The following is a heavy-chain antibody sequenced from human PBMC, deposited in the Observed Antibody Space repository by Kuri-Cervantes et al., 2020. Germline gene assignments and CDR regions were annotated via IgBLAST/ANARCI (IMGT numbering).Heavy chain of an antibody. V-gene: IGHV1-69*06. Sequence: SVNVSCKGSGCTFSSYAISGVRQAPGQGLEWMGGIITIFGTANYAQKFQGRDTITAAKSTSTAYMELSSLRSEDTAVYYCARDSDITATDRQFDYWGQGTLVTVSS. CDR1: GCTFSSYA. CDR3: ARDSDITATDRQFDY. J-gene: IGHJ4*02. CDR2: IITIFGTA. D-gene: IGHD5-18*01.